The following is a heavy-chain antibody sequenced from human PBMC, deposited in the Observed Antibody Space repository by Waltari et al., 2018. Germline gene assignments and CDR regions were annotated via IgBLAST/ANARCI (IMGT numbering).Heavy chain of an antibody. CDR1: GGSISSSSYY. Sequence: QLQLQESGPGLVKPSETLSLTCTVSGGSISSSSYYWGWIRQPPGKGLEWIGSINYSGSTYYNPSLKSRVTISVDTSKNQFSLKLSSVTAADTAVYYCARIPEVQGAVNAFDIWGQGTMVTVSS. CDR2: INYSGST. J-gene: IGHJ3*02. CDR3: ARIPEVQGAVNAFDI. V-gene: IGHV4-39*07. D-gene: IGHD3-10*01.